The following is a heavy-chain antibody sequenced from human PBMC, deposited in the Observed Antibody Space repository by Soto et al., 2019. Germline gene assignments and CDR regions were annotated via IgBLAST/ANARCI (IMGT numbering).Heavy chain of an antibody. CDR1: GFTFDDYA. CDR3: AKARLWGGDGYNSYYYNAMDV. V-gene: IGHV3-9*01. CDR2: LSWDSGRI. D-gene: IGHD3-16*01. J-gene: IGHJ6*02. Sequence: EMQLVESGGGLVQPGRSLRLSCAASGFTFDDYAMYWVRQGPGKGLEWVSGLSWDSGRIGYADSVKGRFTISRDNAKNSLYLQMNSLRPEDTALYYCAKARLWGGDGYNSYYYNAMDVWGQGTTVTVSS.